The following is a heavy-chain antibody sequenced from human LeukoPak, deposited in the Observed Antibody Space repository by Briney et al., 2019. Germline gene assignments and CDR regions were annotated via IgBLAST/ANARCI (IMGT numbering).Heavy chain of an antibody. CDR2: IIPIFGTA. D-gene: IGHD3-10*01. J-gene: IGHJ4*02. Sequence: SVKVSCKVSGGTFSSYAISWVRQAPGQGLEWMGRIIPIFGTANYAQKFQGRVTITTDESTSTAYMELSSLRSEDTAVYYCARDNHYGSGSSDFWGQGTLVTVX. CDR3: ARDNHYGSGSSDF. CDR1: GGTFSSYA. V-gene: IGHV1-69*05.